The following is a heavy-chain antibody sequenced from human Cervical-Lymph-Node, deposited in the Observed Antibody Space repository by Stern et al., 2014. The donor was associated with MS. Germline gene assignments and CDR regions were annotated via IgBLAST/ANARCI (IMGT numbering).Heavy chain of an antibody. Sequence: DQLVESGGGVVQPGGSQRLSCTASGFTFEDYAMAWVRQVPGKWLEWVAMLWDDGSQKYYGDSVRGRFSVSRDNSRNTLYLQMKSLSLEDTAVYYCARKIPDYYYYAMDVWGQGTTVTVSS. D-gene: IGHD2-2*02. CDR3: ARKIPDYYYYAMDV. CDR1: GFTFEDYA. V-gene: IGHV3-33*01. CDR2: LWDDGSQK. J-gene: IGHJ6*02.